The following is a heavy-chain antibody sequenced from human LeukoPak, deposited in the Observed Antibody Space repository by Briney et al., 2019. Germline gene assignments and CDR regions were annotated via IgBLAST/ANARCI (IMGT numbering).Heavy chain of an antibody. CDR2: ISSSSSYI. J-gene: IGHJ6*03. CDR3: AKVGLHDPSGHFYYMDV. Sequence: GGSLRLSCAASGFTFSSYSMNWVRQAPGKGLEWVSSISSSSSYIYYADSVKGRFTISRDNSRNNLYLQINSLSAEDMAVYYCAKVGLHDPSGHFYYMDVWGKGTAVTVSS. CDR1: GFTFSSYS. D-gene: IGHD3-22*01. V-gene: IGHV3-21*01.